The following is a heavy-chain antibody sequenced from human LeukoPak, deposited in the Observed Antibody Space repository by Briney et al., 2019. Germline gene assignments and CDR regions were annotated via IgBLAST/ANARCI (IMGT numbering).Heavy chain of an antibody. D-gene: IGHD5-24*01. CDR3: AKRGDGGAWYDS. CDR2: ISSDGSNT. Sequence: GGSLRLSCAVSGFTFRNYWMDWVRQVPGKGLVWVSRISSDGSNTAYADSVKGRFTIPRDNAKNTMYLEMSSLRAEDTAVYYCAKRGDGGAWYDSWGQGTLVIVSS. V-gene: IGHV3-74*01. J-gene: IGHJ5*01. CDR1: GFTFRNYW.